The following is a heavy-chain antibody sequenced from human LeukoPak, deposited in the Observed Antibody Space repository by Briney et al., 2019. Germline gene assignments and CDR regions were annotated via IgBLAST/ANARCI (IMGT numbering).Heavy chain of an antibody. D-gene: IGHD3-22*01. V-gene: IGHV5-51*01. CDR1: GYSFTSYW. CDR3: ARHWSVYDSSGYYFLDY. Sequence: GESLKISCKGSGYSFTSYWIGWVRQMPGKGLEWMGIIYPGDSDTRYSPSFQGQVTISADKSISTAYLQWSSLKASDTAMYYCARHWSVYDSSGYYFLDYWGQGTLVTVSS. J-gene: IGHJ4*02. CDR2: IYPGDSDT.